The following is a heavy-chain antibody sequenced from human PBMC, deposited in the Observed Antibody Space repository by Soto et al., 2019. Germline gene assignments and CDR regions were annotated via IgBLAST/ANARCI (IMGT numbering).Heavy chain of an antibody. CDR3: ATFGRAVTGNWFDP. J-gene: IGHJ5*02. V-gene: IGHV4-59*01. CDR1: GGSISSYY. Sequence: SETLSLTCTVSGGSISSYYWNWIRQPPGKGLEWIGYIYYSGSTNYNPSLKSRLTISIDTSKNQFSLKLTSVTAADTAVYYCATFGRAVTGNWFDPWRQGTPVTV. CDR2: IYYSGST. D-gene: IGHD6-19*01.